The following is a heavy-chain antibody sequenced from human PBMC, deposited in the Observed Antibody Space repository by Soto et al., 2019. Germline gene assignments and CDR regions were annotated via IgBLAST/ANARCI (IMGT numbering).Heavy chain of an antibody. D-gene: IGHD6-6*01. V-gene: IGHV1-69*01. CDR3: ARDRVAAPPYYYYGMDV. Sequence: QVQLVQSGAEVKKPGSSVNVSCNASGGTFSSYAISWVRQAPGQGLEWMGGIIPIFGTANYAQKFQGRVTITADESTSTADMELSRLRSEDTAVYYCARDRVAAPPYYYYGMDVWGQGTTVTVSS. CDR2: IIPIFGTA. CDR1: GGTFSSYA. J-gene: IGHJ6*02.